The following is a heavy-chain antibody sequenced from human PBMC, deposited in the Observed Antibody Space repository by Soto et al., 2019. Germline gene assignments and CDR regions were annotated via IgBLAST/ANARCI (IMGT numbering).Heavy chain of an antibody. Sequence: EVQLLESGGGLVQPGGSVRLSCAASGFTFNGFAMNWVRQPPGKGLEWVSSVDYTGSYTFYAASVKGRFTISRDNSKNMVYLELNSLRAEDTAVYYCAKRSGGFSEFDYWGQGTLVIVSS. J-gene: IGHJ4*02. CDR2: VDYTGSYT. D-gene: IGHD5-12*01. CDR1: GFTFNGFA. CDR3: AKRSGGFSEFDY. V-gene: IGHV3-23*01.